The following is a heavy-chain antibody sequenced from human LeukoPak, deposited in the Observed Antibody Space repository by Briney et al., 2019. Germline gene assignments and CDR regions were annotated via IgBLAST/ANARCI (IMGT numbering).Heavy chain of an antibody. D-gene: IGHD6-19*01. CDR3: ASLDGAVAGTNY. CDR2: INHSGST. V-gene: IGHV4-34*01. J-gene: IGHJ4*02. Sequence: SETLSLTCAVYGGSFSGYYWSWIRQPPGKGLEWIGEINHSGSTNYNPSLKSRVTISVDTSKNQFSLKLSSVTAADTAVYYCASLDGAVAGTNYWGQGTLAAVSS. CDR1: GGSFSGYY.